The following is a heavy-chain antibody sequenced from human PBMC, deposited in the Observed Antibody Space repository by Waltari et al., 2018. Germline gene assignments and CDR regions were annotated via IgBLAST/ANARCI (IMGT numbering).Heavy chain of an antibody. J-gene: IGHJ4*02. CDR3: AKGDSSSWYDY. D-gene: IGHD6-13*01. Sequence: EVQLLESGGGLVQPGGSLRLSCAASGFTFSSNALRWVRQAPGKGLEWVSASSGSGGSTYYADSVKGRFTISRDNSKNTLYLQMNSLRAEDTAVYYCAKGDSSSWYDYWGQGTLVTVSS. CDR1: GFTFSSNA. CDR2: SSGSGGST. V-gene: IGHV3-23*01.